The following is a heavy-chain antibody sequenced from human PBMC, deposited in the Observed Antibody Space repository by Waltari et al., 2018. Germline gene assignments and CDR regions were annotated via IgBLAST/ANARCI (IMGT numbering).Heavy chain of an antibody. J-gene: IGHJ4*02. Sequence: QLLESGGGLVQPGGSLRPSCVASGFTFSDYAMSWVRQAPGKGLDWVAVIYRSGTTIYADSAKGRFTISRANSENSVYLQMSSLRLDDTAVYHCVKGKYYYESWGYYPMDHWGQGTLVTVSS. CDR2: IYRSGTT. CDR1: GFTFSDYA. V-gene: IGHV3-23*05. D-gene: IGHD3-22*01. CDR3: VKGKYYYESWGYYPMDH.